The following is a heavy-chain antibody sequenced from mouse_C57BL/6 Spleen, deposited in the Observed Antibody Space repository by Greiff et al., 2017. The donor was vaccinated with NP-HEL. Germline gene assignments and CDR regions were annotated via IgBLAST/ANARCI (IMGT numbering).Heavy chain of an antibody. J-gene: IGHJ2*01. CDR2: IHPNSGST. CDR1: GYTFTSYW. V-gene: IGHV1-64*01. D-gene: IGHD1-1*01. CDR3: AREEGFITTVVAGRYFDY. Sequence: VQLQQPGAELVKPGASVKLSCKASGYTFTSYWMHWVKQRPGQGLEWIGMIHPNSGSTNYNEKFKSKATLTVDKSSSTAYMQLSSLTSEDSAVYYCAREEGFITTVVAGRYFDYWGQGTTLTVSS.